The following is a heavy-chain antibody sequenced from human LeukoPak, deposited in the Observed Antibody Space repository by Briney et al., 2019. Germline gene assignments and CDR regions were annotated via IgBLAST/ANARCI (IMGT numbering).Heavy chain of an antibody. J-gene: IGHJ5*02. D-gene: IGHD4-17*01. Sequence: GGSLRLSCAASGFTFSSYAMSWVRQAPGKGLEWVSAISGSGGSTYYADSVKGRFTISRDNSKNTLCLQMNSLRAEDTAVYYCARLGAARFLSRVLFTVSNGIDPWGQGTLVTVSS. V-gene: IGHV3-23*01. CDR3: ARLGAARFLSRVLFTVSNGIDP. CDR2: ISGSGGST. CDR1: GFTFSSYA.